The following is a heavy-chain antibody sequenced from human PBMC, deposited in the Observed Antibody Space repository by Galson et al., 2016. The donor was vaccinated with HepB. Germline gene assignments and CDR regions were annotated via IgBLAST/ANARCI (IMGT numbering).Heavy chain of an antibody. Sequence: SVKVSCKASGYTFTSYYMHWVRQAPGQGLEWMGIINPTGGSTTYAQKFQGRVTMTRDTSTSTVYMELSSLRSEDTAGYYCAREAQLDFWGQGTLVTVSS. J-gene: IGHJ4*02. V-gene: IGHV1-46*01. CDR3: AREAQLDF. CDR1: GYTFTSYY. D-gene: IGHD5-18*01. CDR2: INPTGGST.